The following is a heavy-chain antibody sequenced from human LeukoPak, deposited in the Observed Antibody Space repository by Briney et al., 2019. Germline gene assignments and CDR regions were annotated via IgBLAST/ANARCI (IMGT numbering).Heavy chain of an antibody. CDR1: GFTFSSYG. J-gene: IGHJ3*02. CDR3: ANYDFWSGYYKDAFDI. Sequence: HPGGSLRLSCAASGFTFSSYGMHWVRQAPGKGLEWVAFIRYDGSNKYYADSVKGRFTISRDNSKNTLYLQMNSLRAEDTAVYYCANYDFWSGYYKDAFDIWGQGTMVTVSS. V-gene: IGHV3-30*02. CDR2: IRYDGSNK. D-gene: IGHD3-3*01.